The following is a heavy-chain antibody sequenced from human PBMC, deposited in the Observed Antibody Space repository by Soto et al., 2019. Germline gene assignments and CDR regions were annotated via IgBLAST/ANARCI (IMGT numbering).Heavy chain of an antibody. CDR3: ARDRQHGNYYYGMDV. Sequence: PSETLSLTCAVSGGSIRSNNWWSWVRQPPGKGLEWIWEIFHSGSTNYNPSLKTRVTISVDKSKNQFSLKLSSVTAADTAVYCCARDRQHGNYYYGMDVWGQGTTVTVSS. V-gene: IGHV4-4*01. CDR2: IFHSGST. J-gene: IGHJ6*02. D-gene: IGHD2-2*01. CDR1: GGSIRSNNW.